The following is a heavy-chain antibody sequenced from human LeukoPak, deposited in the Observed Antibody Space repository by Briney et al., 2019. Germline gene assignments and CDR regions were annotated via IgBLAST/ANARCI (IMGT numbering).Heavy chain of an antibody. Sequence: GGSLRLSCAASGFTFSSYAMSWVRQAPGKGLEWVSAISGSGGSTYYADSVKGRFTISRDNSKNTLYLQMNSLRAEDTAVYYCAKKYYYDSSSYYYYMDVWGKGTTVTISS. D-gene: IGHD3-22*01. V-gene: IGHV3-23*01. CDR3: AKKYYYDSSSYYYYMDV. J-gene: IGHJ6*03. CDR2: ISGSGGST. CDR1: GFTFSSYA.